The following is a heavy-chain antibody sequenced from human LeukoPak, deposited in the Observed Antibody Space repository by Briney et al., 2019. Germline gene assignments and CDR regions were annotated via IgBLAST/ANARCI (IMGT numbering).Heavy chain of an antibody. D-gene: IGHD2/OR15-2a*01. CDR2: ISSISSYI. V-gene: IGHV3-21*06. CDR1: GFTFSSYS. J-gene: IGHJ4*02. CDR3: ARERVTTTSFDY. Sequence: PGGSLRLSCAASGFTFSSYSMNWVRQAPGKGLEWVSSISSISSYIYYADSVKGRFTISRDNAKNSLYLQMNNLRVEDTAVYYCARERVTTTSFDYWGQGVLVTVSS.